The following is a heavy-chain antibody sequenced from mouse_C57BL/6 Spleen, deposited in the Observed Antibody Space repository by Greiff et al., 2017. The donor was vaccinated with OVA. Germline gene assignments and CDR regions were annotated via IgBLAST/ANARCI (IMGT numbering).Heavy chain of an antibody. J-gene: IGHJ4*01. D-gene: IGHD1-2*01. CDR3: ARRHYSGAMDY. Sequence: VQLQQSGPELVKPGASVKISCKASGYTFTDYYMNWVKQSHGKSLEWIGDINPNNGGTSYNQKFKGKATLTVDKSSSTAYMELRSLTSEDSAVYYCARRHYSGAMDYWGQGTSVTVSS. CDR2: INPNNGGT. CDR1: GYTFTDYY. V-gene: IGHV1-26*01.